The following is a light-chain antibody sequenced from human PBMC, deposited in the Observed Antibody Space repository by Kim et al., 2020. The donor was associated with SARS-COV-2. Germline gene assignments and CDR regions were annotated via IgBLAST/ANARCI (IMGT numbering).Light chain of an antibody. V-gene: IGLV3-19*01. CDR1: RLRSYY. CDR3: NSRDSSGNHHYV. J-gene: IGLJ1*01. Sequence: LGQTVRIHGQGDRLRSYYAVWYQQKPGQAPVLVIYSKNNRPSGISDRFSGSSSGNTASLTITGAQAEDEADYYCNSRDSSGNHHYVFGTGTKVTVL. CDR2: SKN.